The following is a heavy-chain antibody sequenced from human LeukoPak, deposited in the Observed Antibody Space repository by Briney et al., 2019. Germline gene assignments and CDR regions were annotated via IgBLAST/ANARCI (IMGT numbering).Heavy chain of an antibody. CDR1: GFTFSSYS. V-gene: IGHV3-23*01. D-gene: IGHD3-10*01. CDR3: AKGFYYYGSGSYRYFEQ. Sequence: GGSLRLSCAASGFTFSSYSMNWVRQAPGKGLEWVSAISGSGGSTYCADSVKGRFTISRGNSKNTLYLQMNSLRAEDTAVYYCAKGFYYYGSGSYRYFEQWGQGTLVTVSS. J-gene: IGHJ4*02. CDR2: ISGSGGST.